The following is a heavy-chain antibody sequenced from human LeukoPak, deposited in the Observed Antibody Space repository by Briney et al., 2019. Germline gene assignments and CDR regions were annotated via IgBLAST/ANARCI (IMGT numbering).Heavy chain of an antibody. D-gene: IGHD2-8*01. J-gene: IGHJ6*03. CDR2: IYPVDSDT. Sequence: GGSLKFSSKGSGYTFASSWIGCLRQLPGKGLEWMGIIYPVDSDTRYSPSFDGQITISVRTSISTAYLQWSSLTAPDTAGYYCARHGHCTNGVCYSNYFYHMDGGGKGTTVTVSS. CDR1: GYTFASSW. V-gene: IGHV5-51*01. CDR3: ARHGHCTNGVCYSNYFYHMDG.